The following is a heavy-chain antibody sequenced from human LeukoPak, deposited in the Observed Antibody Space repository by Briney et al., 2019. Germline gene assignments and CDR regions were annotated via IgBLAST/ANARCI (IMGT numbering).Heavy chain of an antibody. D-gene: IGHD1-1*01. Sequence: GGSLRLSCEASGFTFDDYAMHWVRQVPGKGLEWVSLISGDGGSTYYADSVKGRFTISRDNSKNSLYLQMNSLRTEDTALYYCAKDMEKGHPEYFQHWGQGTLVTVSS. CDR3: AKDMEKGHPEYFQH. V-gene: IGHV3-43*02. CDR2: ISGDGGST. J-gene: IGHJ1*01. CDR1: GFTFDDYA.